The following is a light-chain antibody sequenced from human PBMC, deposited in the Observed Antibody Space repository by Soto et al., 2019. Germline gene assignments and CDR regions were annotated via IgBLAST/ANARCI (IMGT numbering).Light chain of an antibody. J-gene: IGKJ1*01. CDR2: SAS. Sequence: AIHLTQSRACLSASVCDLVTFTCRASQGIRNDLGWYRQKPGKAPELLIFSASSLQNGVPSRFSGSGSGTDFTLTISSLQPEDFATYYCLQDYNYPRTFGQGTKVDI. CDR1: QGIRND. CDR3: LQDYNYPRT. V-gene: IGKV1-6*01.